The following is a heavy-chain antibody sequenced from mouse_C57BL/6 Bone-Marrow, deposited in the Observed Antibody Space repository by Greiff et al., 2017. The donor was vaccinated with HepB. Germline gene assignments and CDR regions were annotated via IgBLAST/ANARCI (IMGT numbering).Heavy chain of an antibody. D-gene: IGHD1-1*01. CDR3: ARLGTTRAVGYFDV. V-gene: IGHV1-54*01. CDR2: INPGSGGT. CDR1: GYSFTNYL. Sequence: VKLMESGPELVRPGTSVKVSCKASGYSFTNYLLEWVKQRPGQGLEWIGVINPGSGGTNYNEKFKGKATLTADKSSSTAYMQLSSLTSEDSAVYFCARLGTTRAVGYFDVWGTGTTVTVSS. J-gene: IGHJ1*03.